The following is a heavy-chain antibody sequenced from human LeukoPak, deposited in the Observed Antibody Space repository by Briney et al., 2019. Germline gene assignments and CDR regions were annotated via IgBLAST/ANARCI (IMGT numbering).Heavy chain of an antibody. CDR1: GFSFTTYW. CDR2: IKQDGTEK. V-gene: IGHV3-7*01. D-gene: IGHD2-2*01. Sequence: GGSLRLSCGASGFSFTTYWMGWVRQAPGKGLEWVANIKQDGTEKYYVDSVKGRFTISRDNARDSLYLQMHSLRAEDTAVYYCARSIYYSYYYLDVWGKGTTVTVSS. CDR3: ARSIYYSYYYLDV. J-gene: IGHJ6*03.